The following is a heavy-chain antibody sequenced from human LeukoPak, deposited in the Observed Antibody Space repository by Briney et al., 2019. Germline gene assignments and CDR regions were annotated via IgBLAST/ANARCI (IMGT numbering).Heavy chain of an antibody. Sequence: GGSLRLSCAASGSTVSSNYMSWVRQAPGKGLEWVSVIYSGGSTYYADSVKGRFTISRDNSKNTLYLQMNSLRAEDTAVYYCARDISGWYSGGYFRMDVWGQGTTVTVSS. V-gene: IGHV3-53*05. J-gene: IGHJ6*02. D-gene: IGHD6-19*01. CDR2: IYSGGST. CDR3: ARDISGWYSGGYFRMDV. CDR1: GSTVSSNY.